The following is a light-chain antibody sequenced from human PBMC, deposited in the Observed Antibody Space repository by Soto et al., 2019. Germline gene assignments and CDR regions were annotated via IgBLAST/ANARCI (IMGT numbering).Light chain of an antibody. CDR3: SSYTTSVTYV. CDR1: SSDVGAYNS. J-gene: IGLJ1*01. CDR2: DVS. Sequence: QSALNQPASVSGSPGRSITISCTGTSSDVGAYNSVSWYQQHPGKAPKLIIYDVSTRPSGISDRFSGSKSGNTASLTISGLQAEDESDYYCSSYTTSVTYVFGTGTKVTVL. V-gene: IGLV2-14*01.